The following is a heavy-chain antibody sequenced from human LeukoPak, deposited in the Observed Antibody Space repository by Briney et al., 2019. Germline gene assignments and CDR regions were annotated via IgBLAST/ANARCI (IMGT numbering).Heavy chain of an antibody. CDR2: INHSGSI. D-gene: IGHD3-9*01. CDR3: ARYGQALWGILTGYSNYYYYMDV. Sequence: PSETLSLTCAVYGGSFSGYYWSWIRQPPGRGLEWIGEINHSGSINYNPSLKSRVTISVDTSKNQFSLKLSSVTAADTAVYYCARYGQALWGILTGYSNYYYYMDVWGKGTTVTISS. V-gene: IGHV4-34*01. CDR1: GGSFSGYY. J-gene: IGHJ6*03.